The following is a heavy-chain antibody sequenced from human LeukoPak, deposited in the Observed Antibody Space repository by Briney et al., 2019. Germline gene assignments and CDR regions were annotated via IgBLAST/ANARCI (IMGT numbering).Heavy chain of an antibody. V-gene: IGHV4-59*01. CDR3: ARDLDNSGWYVFDY. D-gene: IGHD6-19*01. CDR1: GGSISRYY. Sequence: SDTLSLTCSVFGGSISRYYWSWIRQPPGKGLEWIGYTHYSGSTSYNPSLKSRVIISVDTSKNQLSLKLSSVTAADTAVYYCARDLDNSGWYVFDYWGQGNLVTVSS. CDR2: THYSGST. J-gene: IGHJ4*02.